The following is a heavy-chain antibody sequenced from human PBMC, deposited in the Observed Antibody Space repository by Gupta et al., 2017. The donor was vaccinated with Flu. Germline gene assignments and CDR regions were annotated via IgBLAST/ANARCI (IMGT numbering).Heavy chain of an antibody. CDR3: ARDLRYCRSTSCYGWFDP. D-gene: IGHD2-2*01. CDR2: SSSSSSTI. Sequence: EVQLVESGGGLVQPGGSLRLSCAASGLTFSSYSMNWVRQAQGKGLEWVSYSSSSSSTIYYAGSVKGRFTISRDNAKNSLYLQMNSLRDEDTAVYYCARDLRYCRSTSCYGWFDPWGQGTLVTVAS. CDR1: GLTFSSYS. V-gene: IGHV3-48*02. J-gene: IGHJ5*02.